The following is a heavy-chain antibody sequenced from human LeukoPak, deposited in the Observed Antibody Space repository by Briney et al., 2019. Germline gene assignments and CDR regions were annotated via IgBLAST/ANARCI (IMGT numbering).Heavy chain of an antibody. V-gene: IGHV3-23*01. CDR2: ISGSGGST. Sequence: GGSLRLSCAASGFTFSSYAMSWVRQAPGRGLEWVSAISGSGGSTYYADSVKGRFTISRDNSKNTLYLQMNSLRAEDTAVYYCAKGTRSSTSCYGGYWGQGTLVTISS. D-gene: IGHD2-2*01. J-gene: IGHJ4*02. CDR3: AKGTRSSTSCYGGY. CDR1: GFTFSSYA.